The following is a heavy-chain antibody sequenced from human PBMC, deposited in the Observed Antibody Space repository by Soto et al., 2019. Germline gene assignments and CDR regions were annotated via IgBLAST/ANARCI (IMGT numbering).Heavy chain of an antibody. D-gene: IGHD2-21*02. CDR3: ARADRTLVTSYSLDV. V-gene: IGHV4-34*01. CDR1: GGSFSGYY. J-gene: IGHJ6*02. Sequence: SETLSLTCAVYGGSFSGYYWAWIRQPPGKGLEWIGEINHSGTINFNPSLKSRLTISLDTSKKHFSLKLSSVTDADTAAYYCARADRTLVTSYSLDVWGQGTTVTVSS. CDR2: INHSGTI.